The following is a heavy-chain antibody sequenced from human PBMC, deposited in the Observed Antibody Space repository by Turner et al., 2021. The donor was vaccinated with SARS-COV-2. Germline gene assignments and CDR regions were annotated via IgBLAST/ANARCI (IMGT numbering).Heavy chain of an antibody. CDR1: GFTFRSYA. Sequence: EVQLLESGGGLVQPGGSLRLSCAASGFTFRSYAMSWVRKAPGKGLEWVSAISGSGGSTYYADSVKGRFTIYRDNSKNTLYLQMNSLRAEDTAVYYCAKAPDSGFDYWGQGTLVTVSS. V-gene: IGHV3-23*01. D-gene: IGHD1-26*01. J-gene: IGHJ4*02. CDR2: ISGSGGST. CDR3: AKAPDSGFDY.